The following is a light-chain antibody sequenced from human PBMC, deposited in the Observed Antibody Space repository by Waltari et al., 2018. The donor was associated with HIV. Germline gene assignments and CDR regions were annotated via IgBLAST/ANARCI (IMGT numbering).Light chain of an antibody. CDR1: APDFGFYHF. CDR2: QVD. J-gene: IGLJ2*01. Sequence: SGLTQPASLSGFPGQSITISCTGAAPDFGFYHFISGYQQQPGKVPKVILSQVDRRASGTSHRFSGSKSGNTASLTISGLQTEDEAVYYCASYTANDTVIFAGGTTVTVL. CDR3: ASYTANDTVI. V-gene: IGLV2-14*01.